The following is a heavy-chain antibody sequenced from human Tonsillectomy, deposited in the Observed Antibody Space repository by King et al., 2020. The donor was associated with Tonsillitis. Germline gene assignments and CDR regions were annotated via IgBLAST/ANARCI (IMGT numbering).Heavy chain of an antibody. CDR2: ISRSVSTT. J-gene: IGHJ5*02. CDR1: VFTLSDHY. D-gene: IGHD5-12*01. CDR3: ARRGHYGGYDVFDL. V-gene: IGHV3-11*01. Sequence: VQLVESGGGLVKPGGSLRLSCAASVFTLSDHYISWIRQAPGKGRDLVSYISRSVSTTYYADSVRGRFTISRDNAKNSVELQMNSLGAGDTAVYYCARRGHYGGYDVFDLWRQGTLVTVSS.